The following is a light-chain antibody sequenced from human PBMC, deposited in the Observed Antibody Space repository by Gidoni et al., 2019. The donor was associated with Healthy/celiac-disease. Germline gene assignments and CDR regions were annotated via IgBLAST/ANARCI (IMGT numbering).Light chain of an antibody. CDR3: SSYTSSSTLDVV. CDR2: DVS. J-gene: IGLJ2*01. Sequence: QSALTQPASVSGSPGQSITISCTGTSGDVGGYNYVSWYQQHPGKAPTLMIYDVSNRPSGVSNRFSGSKSGNTASLTISGLQAEDEADYYCSSYTSSSTLDVVFGGGTKLTVL. CDR1: SGDVGGYNY. V-gene: IGLV2-14*03.